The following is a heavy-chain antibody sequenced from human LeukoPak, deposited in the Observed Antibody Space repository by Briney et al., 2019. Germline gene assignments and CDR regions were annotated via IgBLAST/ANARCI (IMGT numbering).Heavy chain of an antibody. D-gene: IGHD2-2*01. CDR2: ISSTSSYK. CDR3: ARVGGFCDSTSNCYSDY. V-gene: IGHV3-21*01. J-gene: IGHJ4*02. CDR1: GFTFSSYT. Sequence: GGCLRLSCAASGFTFSSYTMNWVRQAPGKGLEWVSSISSTSSYKYYADSVKGRFTISRDNAKNSLYLEMDRPRAEDTAVYYCARVGGFCDSTSNCYSDYWAREPWSPSPQ.